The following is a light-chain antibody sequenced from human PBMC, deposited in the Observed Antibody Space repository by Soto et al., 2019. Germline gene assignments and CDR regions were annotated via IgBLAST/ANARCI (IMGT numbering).Light chain of an antibody. CDR3: QQSYSTPRYT. J-gene: IGKJ2*01. CDR2: PAS. Sequence: DIQMTQSPSSLSASVGDRVTITCRASQSISSYLNWYQQKPGKAPKLLIYPASSLQSAFPSRFSGSGSGTDCTLTISRLQPEDFATYYCQQSYSTPRYTFVQGTKLEIK. CDR1: QSISSY. V-gene: IGKV1-39*01.